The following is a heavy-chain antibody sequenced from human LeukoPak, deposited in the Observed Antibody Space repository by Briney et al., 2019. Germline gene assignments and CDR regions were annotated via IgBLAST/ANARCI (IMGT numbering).Heavy chain of an antibody. V-gene: IGHV4-30-2*01. CDR2: IYHSGST. D-gene: IGHD5/OR15-5a*01. J-gene: IGHJ5*02. CDR3: ARARLPWFDP. CDR1: GGSISSGGYS. Sequence: SETLSLTCAVSGGSISSGGYSWSWIRQPPGKGLEWIGYIYHSGSTYYNPSLKSRVTISVDRSKNQFSLKLSSVTAADTAVYYCARARLPWFDPWGQGTLVTVSS.